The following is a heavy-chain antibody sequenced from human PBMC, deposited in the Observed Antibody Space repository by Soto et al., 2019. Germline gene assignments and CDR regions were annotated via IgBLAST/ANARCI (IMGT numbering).Heavy chain of an antibody. CDR1: GFTFSDYY. D-gene: IGHD6-19*01. CDR2: ISSSGSTI. Sequence: QVQLVESGGGLVKPGGSLRLSCAASGFTFSDYYMSWIRQAPGKGLEWVSYISSSGSTIYYADSVKGRFTISRDNAKNSLSLQMNSLRAEDTAVYYCARDTPVAGFPPLYYYYYGMDVWGQGTTVTVSS. J-gene: IGHJ6*02. V-gene: IGHV3-11*01. CDR3: ARDTPVAGFPPLYYYYYGMDV.